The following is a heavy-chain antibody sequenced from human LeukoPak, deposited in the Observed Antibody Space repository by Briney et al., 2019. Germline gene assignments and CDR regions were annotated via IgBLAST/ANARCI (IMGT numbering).Heavy chain of an antibody. V-gene: IGHV4-34*01. CDR1: GGSFSGYY. D-gene: IGHD3-22*01. J-gene: IGHJ6*03. CDR3: ARGLSPNFYDSSGYPRSYYYYYYMDV. Sequence: SETLSLTCAVHGGSFSGYYWSWIRQPPGKGLEWIGEINHSGSTNYNPSLKSRVTISGDTSKNQFSLKLSSVTAADTAVYYCARGLSPNFYDSSGYPRSYYYYYYMDVWGKGTTVTVSS. CDR2: INHSGST.